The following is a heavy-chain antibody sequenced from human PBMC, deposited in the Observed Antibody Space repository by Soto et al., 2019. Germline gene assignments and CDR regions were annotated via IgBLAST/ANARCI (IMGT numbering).Heavy chain of an antibody. CDR3: AHRPHPVFDY. CDR1: GFSLSTSGGC. V-gene: IGHV2-5*01. Sequence: GPTLVNPTQTLTLTCTFSGFSLSTSGGCVGWIRQPPGKALEWLALIYWNDDKRYSPSLKSRLTITKDTSKNQVVLTMTNMDPLDSARYSNAHRPHPVFDYWGQGTLVTVSS. J-gene: IGHJ4*02. CDR2: IYWNDDK.